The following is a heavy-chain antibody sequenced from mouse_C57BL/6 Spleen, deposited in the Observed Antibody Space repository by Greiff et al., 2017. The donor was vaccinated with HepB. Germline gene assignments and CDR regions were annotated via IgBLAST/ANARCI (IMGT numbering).Heavy chain of an antibody. CDR3: ARGYYYGSSPFSFDV. CDR2: IYPGSGNT. V-gene: IGHV1-76*01. CDR1: GYTFTDYY. J-gene: IGHJ1*03. Sequence: VQLQQSGAELVRPGASVKLSCKASGYTFTDYYINWVKQRPGQGLEWIARIYPGSGNTYYNEKFKGKATLTAEKSSSTAYMQLSSLTSEDSAVYFCARGYYYGSSPFSFDVWGTGTTVTVSS. D-gene: IGHD1-1*01.